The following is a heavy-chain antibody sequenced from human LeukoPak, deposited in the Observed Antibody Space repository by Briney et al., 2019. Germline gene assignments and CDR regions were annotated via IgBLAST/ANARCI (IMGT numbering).Heavy chain of an antibody. Sequence: GGSLRLSCAASGFTFSNYEMHWVRQVAGGGLEWVSAIGIGGDTFYTGSVKGRFTISRENAKNSFFLQMNSLSAGDTALYYCVRERSGTSSDGFDIWGQGTMVTVSS. CDR3: VRERSGTSSDGFDI. J-gene: IGHJ3*02. V-gene: IGHV3-13*01. D-gene: IGHD1-26*01. CDR2: IGIGGDT. CDR1: GFTFSNYE.